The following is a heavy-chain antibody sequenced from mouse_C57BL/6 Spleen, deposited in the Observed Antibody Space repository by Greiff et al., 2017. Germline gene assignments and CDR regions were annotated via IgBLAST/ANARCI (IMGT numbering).Heavy chain of an antibody. J-gene: IGHJ2*01. CDR3: AGDDGHHVDYFDD. CDR2: IYPGDGDT. CDR1: GYAFSSSW. V-gene: IGHV1-82*01. Sequence: QVQLQQSGPELVKPGASVKISCKASGYAFSSSWMNWVKQRPGKGLEWIGRIYPGDGDTNYNGKFKGKATLTADKSSSTAYMQLSSLTSEDSAVYFCAGDDGHHVDYFDDWGQGTTLTVSS. D-gene: IGHD2-3*01.